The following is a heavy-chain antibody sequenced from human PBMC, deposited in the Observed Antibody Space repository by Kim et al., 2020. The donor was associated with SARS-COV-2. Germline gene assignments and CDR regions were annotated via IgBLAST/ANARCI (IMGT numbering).Heavy chain of an antibody. J-gene: IGHJ4*02. V-gene: IGHV3-23*01. CDR3: AKQPDY. Sequence: VSGETTYYADSVRGRFTISRDNSMNTLFLQMNSLRADDTAVYFCAKQPDYWGQGTLVTVSS. CDR2: VSGETT.